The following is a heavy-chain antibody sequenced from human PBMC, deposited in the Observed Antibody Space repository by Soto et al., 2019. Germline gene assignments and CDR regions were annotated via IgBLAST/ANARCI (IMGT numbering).Heavy chain of an antibody. Sequence: SQTLSLTCAVYGGSFSGYYWSWIRQPPGKGLEWIGEINHSGSTNYNPSLKSRVTISVDTSKNQFSLKLSSVTAADTAVYYCASLYSRRERVYYYYYMDVWGKGTTVTVSS. J-gene: IGHJ6*03. CDR1: GGSFSGYY. CDR3: ASLYSRRERVYYYYYMDV. V-gene: IGHV4-34*01. D-gene: IGHD6-13*01. CDR2: INHSGST.